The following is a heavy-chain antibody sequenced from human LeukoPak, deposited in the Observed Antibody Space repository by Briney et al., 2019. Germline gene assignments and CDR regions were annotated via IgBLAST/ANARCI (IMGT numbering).Heavy chain of an antibody. J-gene: IGHJ6*02. V-gene: IGHV3-9*01. CDR2: ISWNSGSI. Sequence: GRSLRPSCAASGFTFDDYAMHWVRQAPGKGLEWVSGISWNSGSIGYADSVKGRFTISRDNAKNSLYLQMNSLRAEDTALYYCAKAVVPAAMHVYYYGMDVWGQGTTVTVSS. CDR3: AKAVVPAAMHVYYYGMDV. D-gene: IGHD2-2*01. CDR1: GFTFDDYA.